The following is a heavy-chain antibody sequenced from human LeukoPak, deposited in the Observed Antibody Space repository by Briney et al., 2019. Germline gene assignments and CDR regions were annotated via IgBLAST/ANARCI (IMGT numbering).Heavy chain of an antibody. CDR1: GFIFSSYE. CDR3: ARVRSGYYQGFDY. CDR2: ISSGGTTI. Sequence: PGGSLRLSCAASGFIFSSYEMNWVRQAPGKGLEWVSYISSGGTTIFYAGSVKGRFTISRDNAKNSLHLEMNSLRAEDTAVYYCARVRSGYYQGFDYWGQGTLVTVSS. D-gene: IGHD3-22*01. J-gene: IGHJ4*02. V-gene: IGHV3-48*03.